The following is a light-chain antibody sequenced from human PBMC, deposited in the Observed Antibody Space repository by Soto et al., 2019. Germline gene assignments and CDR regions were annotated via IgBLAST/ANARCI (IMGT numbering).Light chain of an antibody. J-gene: IGLJ2*01. CDR3: QAWDSSTVV. Sequence: SSELTQPPSVSVSPGQTASITCSGDKLGDKYGCWYQQMPGQSPVLVIYKDSKRPSGIPERFSGSNSGNTATLTISGTQAMDEADYYCQAWDSSTVVFGGGTKLTVL. V-gene: IGLV3-1*01. CDR1: KLGDKY. CDR2: KDS.